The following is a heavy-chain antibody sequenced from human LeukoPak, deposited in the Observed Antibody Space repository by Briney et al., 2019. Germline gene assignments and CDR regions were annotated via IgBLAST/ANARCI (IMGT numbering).Heavy chain of an antibody. J-gene: IGHJ5*02. Sequence: VASVKVSCKASGYTFTGYYMHWVRQAPGQGLEWMGWINPNSGGTNYAQKFQGRVTMTRDTSISTAYMELSRLRSDDTAVYYCAKDWATTLNNFGSYNWFDPWGQGTLVTVSS. D-gene: IGHD3-10*01. V-gene: IGHV1-2*02. CDR1: GYTFTGYY. CDR2: INPNSGGT. CDR3: AKDWATTLNNFGSYNWFDP.